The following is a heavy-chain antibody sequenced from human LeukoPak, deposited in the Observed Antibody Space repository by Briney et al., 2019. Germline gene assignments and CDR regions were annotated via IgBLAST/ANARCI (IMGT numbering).Heavy chain of an antibody. D-gene: IGHD3-16*01. CDR1: GYSFTSYW. V-gene: IGHV5-51*01. CDR2: IYPGDSDT. CDR3: ARREKNLIPYIDY. J-gene: IGHJ4*02. Sequence: GESLRISCKGSGYSFTSYWIGWVRQMPGKGLEWMGIIYPGDSDTRYSPSFQGQVTISADKSISTAYLQWSSLKASDTAMYYCARREKNLIPYIDYWGQGTLVTVSS.